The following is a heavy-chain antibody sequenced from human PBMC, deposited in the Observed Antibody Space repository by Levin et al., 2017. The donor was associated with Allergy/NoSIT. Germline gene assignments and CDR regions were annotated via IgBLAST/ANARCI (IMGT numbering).Heavy chain of an antibody. V-gene: IGHV3-11*06. CDR2: ISRRGDYA. CDR1: GFSFSDSY. Sequence: GGSLRLSCAASGFSFSDSYMTWIRQAPGKGLEWVSYISRRGDYANYADSVKGRFTISRDDSKNTVYLQMSSLNTEDTAVYYCAKEGFGSGSYYPDLWGQGTLVTVSS. J-gene: IGHJ4*02. D-gene: IGHD3-10*01. CDR3: AKEGFGSGSYYPDL.